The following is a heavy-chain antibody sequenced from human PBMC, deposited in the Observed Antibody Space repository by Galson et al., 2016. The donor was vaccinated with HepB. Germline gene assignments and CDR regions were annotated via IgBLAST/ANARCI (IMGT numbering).Heavy chain of an antibody. D-gene: IGHD1-26*01. J-gene: IGHJ4*02. CDR3: ARGKWEQYLAVND. CDR1: GGSISSGGYF. V-gene: IGHV4-31*03. Sequence: TLSLTCTVSGGSISSGGYFWGWVRQHPGKGLEWVGYISYSGKTYYNPSLKSRVSISVDTSKNQFSLKVNSVTVADTAVYFCARGKWEQYLAVNDWGQGNLVTISS. CDR2: ISYSGKT.